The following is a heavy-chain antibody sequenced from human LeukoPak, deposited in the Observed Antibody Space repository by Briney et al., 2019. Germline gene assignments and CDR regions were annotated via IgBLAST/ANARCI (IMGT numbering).Heavy chain of an antibody. Sequence: GGSLRLSCAASGFTFSSYWMHWVRHVPGKGLVWVSLIKSDGSSTNYADSVKGRFTISRDNSKNTLYLQMNSLRDEDTAVYYCARERYYYGSGSSFDYWGQGTLVTVSS. CDR3: ARERYYYGSGSSFDY. D-gene: IGHD3-10*01. CDR1: GFTFSSYW. J-gene: IGHJ4*02. V-gene: IGHV3-74*01. CDR2: IKSDGSST.